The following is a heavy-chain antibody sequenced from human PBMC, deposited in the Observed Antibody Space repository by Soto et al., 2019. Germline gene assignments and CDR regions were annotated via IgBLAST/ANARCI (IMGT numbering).Heavy chain of an antibody. J-gene: IGHJ4*02. V-gene: IGHV3-15*07. CDR1: GFTFSNAW. CDR3: TGDYGSGSYYRDNDY. D-gene: IGHD3-10*01. Sequence: GGSLRLSCAASGFTFSNAWMNWVRLAPGKGQEWVGRIKSKTDGGTTDYAAPVKGRFTISRDDSKNTLYLQMNSLKTEDTAVYYCTGDYGSGSYYRDNDYWGQGTLVTVSS. CDR2: IKSKTDGGTT.